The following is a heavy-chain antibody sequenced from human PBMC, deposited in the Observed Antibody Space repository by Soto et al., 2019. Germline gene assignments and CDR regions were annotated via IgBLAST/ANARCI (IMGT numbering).Heavy chain of an antibody. D-gene: IGHD3-16*01. CDR2: INPNSGDT. V-gene: IGHV1-2*04. J-gene: IGHJ4*02. CDR3: AREAYDDAETPLDY. Sequence: ASVKVACRASGYTFTGYYLHWVRQAPGQGPEWMGLINPNSGDTKYAKKFQDWVTMTRDTSTGTVYMDLISMKYNHTAVYYCAREAYDDAETPLDYWGQGTLVTVSS. CDR1: GYTFTGYY.